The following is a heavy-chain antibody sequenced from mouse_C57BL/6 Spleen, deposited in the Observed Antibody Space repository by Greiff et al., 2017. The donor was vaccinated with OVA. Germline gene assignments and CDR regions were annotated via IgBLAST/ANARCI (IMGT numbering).Heavy chain of an antibody. V-gene: IGHV1-26*01. D-gene: IGHD2-4*01. CDR3: ARNDYDGDAY. CDR1: GYTFTDYY. Sequence: EVQLQQSGPELVKPGASVKISCKASGYTFTDYYMNWVKQSHGKSLEWIGDINPNNGGTSYNQKFKGKATLTVDKSSSTAYMELRSLTSEDSAVYYCARNDYDGDAYWGQGTLVTVSA. CDR2: INPNNGGT. J-gene: IGHJ3*01.